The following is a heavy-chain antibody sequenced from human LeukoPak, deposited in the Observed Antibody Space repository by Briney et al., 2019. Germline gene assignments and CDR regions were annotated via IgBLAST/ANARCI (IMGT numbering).Heavy chain of an antibody. Sequence: GGSLRLSCAASGFTFSSYEMNWVRQAPGKGLEWVSVIYSGGSTYYADSVKGRFTISRDNSKNTLYLQMNSLRAEDTAVYYCARDGDGAFDIWGQGTMVTVSS. V-gene: IGHV3-53*01. CDR3: ARDGDGAFDI. D-gene: IGHD7-27*01. J-gene: IGHJ3*02. CDR1: GFTFSSYE. CDR2: IYSGGST.